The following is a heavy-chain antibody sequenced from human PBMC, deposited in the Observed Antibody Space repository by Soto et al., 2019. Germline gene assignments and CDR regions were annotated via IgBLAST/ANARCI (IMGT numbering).Heavy chain of an antibody. CDR2: IWFDGSNK. D-gene: IGHD3-22*01. CDR1: GFSFSTYG. CDR3: ARDNSDSGGYYYFDY. V-gene: IGHV3-33*01. J-gene: IGHJ4*02. Sequence: GGSLRLSCAASGFSFSTYGMHWVRQAPGKGLECVAVIWFDGSNKQYADSVKGRFTISRDNSKNTLYLQMNSLIVEDTAVYYCARDNSDSGGYYYFDYWGQGTLVTVSS.